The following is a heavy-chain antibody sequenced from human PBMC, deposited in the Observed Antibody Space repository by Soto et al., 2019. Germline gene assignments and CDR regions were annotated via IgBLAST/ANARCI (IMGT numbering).Heavy chain of an antibody. CDR1: GGTFSSYA. V-gene: IGHV1-69*13. CDR2: IIPIFGTA. J-gene: IGHJ4*02. CDR3: ASTYCSGGSCRYYFDY. D-gene: IGHD2-15*01. Sequence: RASVKVSCKASGGTFSSYAISWVRQAPGQGLEWMGGIIPIFGTANYAQKFQGRVTITADESTSTAYMELSSLRSEDTAVYYCASTYCSGGSCRYYFDYWGQGTLVTVS.